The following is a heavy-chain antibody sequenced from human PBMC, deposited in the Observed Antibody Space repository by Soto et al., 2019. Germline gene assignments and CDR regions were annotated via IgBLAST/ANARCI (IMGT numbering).Heavy chain of an antibody. CDR1: GFTFSSYG. CDR3: ARGVDIVVVVTDY. CDR2: IWYDGSNK. J-gene: IGHJ4*02. V-gene: IGHV3-33*01. Sequence: GGSLRLSCAASGFTFSSYGMHWVRQAPGKGLEWVAVIWYDGSNKYYADSVKGRFTISRDNSKNTLYLQMNSLRAEDTAVYYCARGVDIVVVVTDYWGQGTLVTVSS. D-gene: IGHD2-15*01.